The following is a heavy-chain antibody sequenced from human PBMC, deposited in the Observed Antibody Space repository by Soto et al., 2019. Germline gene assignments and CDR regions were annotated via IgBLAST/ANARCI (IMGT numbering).Heavy chain of an antibody. CDR3: ARGRSSGWEGTKDYFDY. Sequence: SETLSLTCTVSGGSISSYYWSWIRQPPGKGLEWIGYIYYSGSTNYNPSLKSRVTISVDTSKNQFSLKLSSVTAADTAVYYCARGRSSGWEGTKDYFDYWGQGTLVTVSS. CDR2: IYYSGST. D-gene: IGHD6-19*01. CDR1: GGSISSYY. J-gene: IGHJ4*02. V-gene: IGHV4-59*01.